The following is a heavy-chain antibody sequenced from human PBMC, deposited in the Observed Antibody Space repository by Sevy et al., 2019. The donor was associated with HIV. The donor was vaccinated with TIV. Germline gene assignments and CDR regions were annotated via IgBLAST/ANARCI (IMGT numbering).Heavy chain of an antibody. CDR1: GGSLSNYG. CDR2: IIPRVGLT. D-gene: IGHD2-21*01. Sequence: ASVKVSCKASGGSLSNYGMNWVRQAPGQGLEWTGGIIPRVGLTNYAQKFQDRVTITADESTNTVYIEVRRLTSEDTGVYYCSSVRPCGGDCYDFDSWGQGTLVTVSS. V-gene: IGHV1-69*10. J-gene: IGHJ4*02. CDR3: SSVRPCGGDCYDFDS.